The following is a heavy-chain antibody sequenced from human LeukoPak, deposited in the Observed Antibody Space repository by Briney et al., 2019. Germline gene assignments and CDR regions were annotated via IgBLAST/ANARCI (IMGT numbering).Heavy chain of an antibody. CDR1: GYSFTSYW. D-gene: IGHD2-15*01. CDR2: IYTGDSDT. J-gene: IGHJ5*02. Sequence: GEALQISCQGSGYSFTSYWIGWLRRLPGKGLEGMGFIYTGDSDTRYSPSFQGQVTISADKSISTAYPQWSSLKASDTAMYYCARTIAPYCSGGSCYRENWFDPWDQGTLVTVSS. CDR3: ARTIAPYCSGGSCYRENWFDP. V-gene: IGHV5-51*01.